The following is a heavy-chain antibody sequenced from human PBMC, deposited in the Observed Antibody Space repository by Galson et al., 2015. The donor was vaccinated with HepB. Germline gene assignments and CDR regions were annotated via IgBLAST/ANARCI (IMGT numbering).Heavy chain of an antibody. J-gene: IGHJ4*02. CDR2: ISSRATYI. V-gene: IGHV3-21*01. CDR3: ARVFRGNDY. CDR1: GFSFFSFSTYT. Sequence: SLRLSCAASGFSFFSFSTYTMSWVRQAPGKGLEWVSSISSRATYIYYADSVTGRFTISRDDAKNSLYLQMNSLRAEDTAVYYCARVFRGNDYWGQGTLVTVSS. D-gene: IGHD3-10*01.